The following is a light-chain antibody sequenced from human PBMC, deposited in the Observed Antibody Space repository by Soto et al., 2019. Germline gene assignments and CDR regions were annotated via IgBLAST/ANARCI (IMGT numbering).Light chain of an antibody. Sequence: ELGMPHSPPTLPVSPGERATLSFRAIQCFNGNVAWYHRNAGQASRLLIYGASSRASGIPARFSGSGSGTEFTLTISSLQSADFAIYYCQQYNNWPLFGPGSKVDIK. J-gene: IGKJ3*01. CDR3: QQYNNWPL. V-gene: IGKV3-15*01. CDR2: GAS. CDR1: QCFNGN.